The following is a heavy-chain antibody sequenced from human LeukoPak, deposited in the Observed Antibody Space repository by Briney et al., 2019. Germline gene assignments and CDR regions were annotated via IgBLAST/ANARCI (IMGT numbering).Heavy chain of an antibody. CDR3: AREQTGYKDY. V-gene: IGHV3-30*04. D-gene: IGHD5-24*01. CDR1: GFTFSSYA. Sequence: GGSLRLSCAASGFTFSSYAMHWVRQAPGKGLEWVAVISYDGSNKYYADSVKGRFTISRDNSKNTLYLQMNSLRAEDTAVYYCAREQTGYKDYWGQGTLVTVSS. CDR2: ISYDGSNK. J-gene: IGHJ4*02.